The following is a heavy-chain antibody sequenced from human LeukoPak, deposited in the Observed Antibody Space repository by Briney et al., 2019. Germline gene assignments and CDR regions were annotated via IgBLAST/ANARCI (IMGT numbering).Heavy chain of an antibody. Sequence: PSETLSLTCAVSGGSISSSNWWSWVRQPPGKGLEWIGEIYHSGSTNYNPSLKSRVTISVGTSKNQFSLKLTSVTAADTAMYYCGRSGAYCIDYWGQGTLVTVSS. CDR1: GGSISSSNW. CDR2: IYHSGST. D-gene: IGHD2-15*01. J-gene: IGHJ4*02. CDR3: GRSGAYCIDY. V-gene: IGHV4-4*02.